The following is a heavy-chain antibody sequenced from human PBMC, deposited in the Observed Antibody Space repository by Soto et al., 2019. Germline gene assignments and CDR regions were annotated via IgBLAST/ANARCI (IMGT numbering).Heavy chain of an antibody. CDR2: IYHSGST. CDR1: GGSISSGGYS. J-gene: IGHJ6*02. CDR3: ATQGFGTLHGLVDV. V-gene: IGHV4-30-2*01. Sequence: SETLSLTCAVSGGSISSGGYSWSWIRQPPGKGLEWIGYIYHSGSTYYNPSLKSRVILSVDTSKNQVSLNLASVTAADTAVYYCATQGFGTLHGLVDVWGQGTTVTVSS. D-gene: IGHD1-7*01.